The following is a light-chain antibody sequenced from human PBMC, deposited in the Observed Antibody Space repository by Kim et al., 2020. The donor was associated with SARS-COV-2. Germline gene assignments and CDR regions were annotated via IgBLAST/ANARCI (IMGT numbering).Light chain of an antibody. CDR1: ALPNQY. Sequence: SYELTQPPSVSVSPGQTARITCSGDALPNQYVYWYQQRPGRAPVLIIYKDTERPSGVPERISGSSSGTTATLTISGVQAADVSDYYCQSPDSSATWVFGGGTKVTVL. CDR2: KDT. V-gene: IGLV3-25*03. CDR3: QSPDSSATWV. J-gene: IGLJ3*02.